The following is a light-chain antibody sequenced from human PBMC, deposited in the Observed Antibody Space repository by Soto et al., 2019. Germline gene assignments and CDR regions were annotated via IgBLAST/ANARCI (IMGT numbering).Light chain of an antibody. V-gene: IGLV2-11*01. J-gene: IGLJ2*01. CDR2: NVN. CDR1: SSDVGSYDY. CDR3: QSYDADFVI. Sequence: QSALIQPPSVSGSPGQSVTISCTGTSSDVGSYDYVSWYQQHPGTVPKPMIYNVNTQPSGVPDRFSGSKSGNTASMTISGLQTEDEADYYCQSYDADFVIFGGGTKLTVL.